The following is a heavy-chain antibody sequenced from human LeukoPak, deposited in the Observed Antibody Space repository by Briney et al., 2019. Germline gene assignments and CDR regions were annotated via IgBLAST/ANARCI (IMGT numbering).Heavy chain of an antibody. CDR1: GFTFSDFH. Sequence: PGGSLRPSCTASGFTFSDFHMSWIRQAPGKGLEWVSHISGSGYAIHHPGSVKGRFTISRDNAKNSLYLQMNSLRVEDSAVYYCARLSGTYSRGGDHWGQGTLVTVSS. D-gene: IGHD1-26*01. CDR2: ISGSGYAI. V-gene: IGHV3-11*01. CDR3: ARLSGTYSRGGDH. J-gene: IGHJ4*02.